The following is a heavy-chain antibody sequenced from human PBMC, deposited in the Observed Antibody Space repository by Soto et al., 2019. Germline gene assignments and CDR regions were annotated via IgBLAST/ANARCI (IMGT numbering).Heavy chain of an antibody. CDR3: ARATRSGSPHFDH. V-gene: IGHV1-46*01. CDR2: INPSGDST. J-gene: IGHJ4*02. Sequence: ASVKVSCKGAGYTFSNYYMHWVRQAPGQGLEWMGIINPSGDSTSYAQEFQGRVTMTRETSTSTLYMELSSLRSEDTAVYYCARATRSGSPHFDHWGQGALVTVSS. D-gene: IGHD5-12*01. CDR1: GYTFSNYY.